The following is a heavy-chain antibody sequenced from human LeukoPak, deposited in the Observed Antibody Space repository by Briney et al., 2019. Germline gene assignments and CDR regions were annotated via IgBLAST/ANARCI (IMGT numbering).Heavy chain of an antibody. CDR2: INPNSGDT. Sequence: ASVKVSCKASGYTLTDSYMHWVRQAPGQGLEWQAWINPNSGDTNYAQKFQGRVTVTSDTSISTAYMELSGLTSDDTAVYFCAREEQYRNYFDHWGQGTLVTVSS. D-gene: IGHD1/OR15-1a*01. CDR3: AREEQYRNYFDH. J-gene: IGHJ4*02. V-gene: IGHV1-2*02. CDR1: GYTLTDSY.